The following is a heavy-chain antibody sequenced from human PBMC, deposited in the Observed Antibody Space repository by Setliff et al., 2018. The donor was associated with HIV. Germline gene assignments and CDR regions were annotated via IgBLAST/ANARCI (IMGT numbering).Heavy chain of an antibody. CDR1: GYTLTDYY. CDR3: AIDDHYYDSGSYYSDWYFDL. V-gene: IGHV1-69*13. CDR2: IIPMFGTA. Sequence: SVKVSCKASGYTLTDYYMHWVRQVPGQGLEWMGGIIPMFGTAKYAQKFQGRVTITADESTSTADMELSSLRSEDTAVYYCAIDDHYYDSGSYYSDWYFDLWGRGTLVTVSS. J-gene: IGHJ2*01. D-gene: IGHD3-10*01.